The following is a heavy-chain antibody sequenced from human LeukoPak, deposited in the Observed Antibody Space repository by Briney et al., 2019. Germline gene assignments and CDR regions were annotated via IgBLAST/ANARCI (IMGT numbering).Heavy chain of an antibody. V-gene: IGHV1-69*05. D-gene: IGHD3-3*01. CDR3: ARETQDVHYRPFLEWLGTLFY. J-gene: IGHJ4*02. CDR1: GGTFSSYA. CDR2: IIPIFGTA. Sequence: SVKVSCKASGGTFSSYAISWVRQAPGQGLEWMGRIIPIFGTANYAQKFQGRVTITTDESTSTAYMELSSLRSEDTAVYYCARETQDVHYRPFLEWLGTLFYWGQGTLVTVSS.